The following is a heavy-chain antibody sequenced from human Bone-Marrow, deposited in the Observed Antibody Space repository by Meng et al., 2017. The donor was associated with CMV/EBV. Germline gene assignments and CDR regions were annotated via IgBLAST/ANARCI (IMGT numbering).Heavy chain of an antibody. CDR2: TNPNSGGT. Sequence: ASVKVSCKASGYTFTGYYMHWVRQAPGQGLEWMGWTNPNSGGTNYAQKFQGRVTMTRDTSISTAYMELSRLRSEDTAVYYCARDVIHCSSTSCYWARYYYYYGMDVCGQGTTVAVSS. V-gene: IGHV1-2*02. CDR3: ARDVIHCSSTSCYWARYYYYYGMDV. J-gene: IGHJ6*02. D-gene: IGHD2-2*01. CDR1: GYTFTGYY.